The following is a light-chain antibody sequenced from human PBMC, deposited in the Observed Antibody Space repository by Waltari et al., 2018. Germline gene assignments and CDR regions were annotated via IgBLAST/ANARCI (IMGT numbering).Light chain of an antibody. J-gene: IGKJ2*01. CDR2: WAS. CDR1: QSVLYSSNNLNY. CDR3: QQYYTTPT. Sequence: DIVMTQSPDSLAVSVGERATINCKSSQSVLYSSNNLNYLAWYQQKPGQPPKLLTYWASTQESGVPDRFSGSGSGTDFTLTISSLQAEDVAVYYCQQYYTTPTFGQGTKLEIK. V-gene: IGKV4-1*01.